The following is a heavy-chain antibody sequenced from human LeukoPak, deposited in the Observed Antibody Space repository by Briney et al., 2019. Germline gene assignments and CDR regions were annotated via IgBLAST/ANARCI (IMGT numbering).Heavy chain of an antibody. J-gene: IGHJ4*02. D-gene: IGHD2-2*01. CDR3: ARDDCSTTSCLDH. V-gene: IGHV3-33*01. CDR1: GFTFSNYG. CDR2: IWYDGSYT. Sequence: GGSLRPSCTASGFTFSNYGMRWVRQAPGKGLEWVAVIWYDGSYTYYAESVKGRFTISRDDSKNTLYLQMNSLRAEDTSLYYCARDDCSTTSCLDHWGQGTLVSVSS.